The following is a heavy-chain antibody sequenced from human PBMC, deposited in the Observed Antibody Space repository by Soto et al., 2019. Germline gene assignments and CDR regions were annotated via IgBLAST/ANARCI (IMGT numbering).Heavy chain of an antibody. CDR1: GVSISSGNW. CDR2: IFHEGTA. V-gene: IGHV4-4*02. J-gene: IGHJ4*02. D-gene: IGHD3-10*01. Sequence: SETLSLTCAVSGVSISSGNWWTWVRQTPQRGLEYIGEIFHEGTANYYPSFERRVAISVDTSKNQFSLNLTSVTAADTAIYFCARLVYDTRLNYMYFDLWGQGALVTVSS. CDR3: ARLVYDTRLNYMYFDL.